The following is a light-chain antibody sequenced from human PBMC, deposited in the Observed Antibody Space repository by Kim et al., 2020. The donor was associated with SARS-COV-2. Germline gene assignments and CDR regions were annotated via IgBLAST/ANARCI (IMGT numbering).Light chain of an antibody. Sequence: IQMTQSPSSLSASVGDRVTITCRASQSISNYLNWYQQKPGKAPKVLIYAASILQSGVPSRFSGSGSGTYFTLTISSLQPEDFATYYCQQSYSNPPEYTFGQGTKLEI. CDR3: QQSYSNPPEYT. CDR2: AAS. J-gene: IGKJ2*01. CDR1: QSISNY. V-gene: IGKV1-39*01.